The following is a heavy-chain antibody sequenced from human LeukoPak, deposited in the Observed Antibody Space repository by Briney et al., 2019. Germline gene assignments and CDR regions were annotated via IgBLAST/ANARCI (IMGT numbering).Heavy chain of an antibody. J-gene: IGHJ4*02. Sequence: PSETLSLTCAVYGGSFSGYYWSWIRKPPGKGLEWIGEINHSGSTNYNPSLKSRVSISVDTSKNQFSLKLTSVTAADTAMYFCARRPKSFDYWGQGTLVTVSS. CDR1: GGSFSGYY. CDR2: INHSGST. D-gene: IGHD6-6*01. V-gene: IGHV4-34*01. CDR3: ARRPKSFDY.